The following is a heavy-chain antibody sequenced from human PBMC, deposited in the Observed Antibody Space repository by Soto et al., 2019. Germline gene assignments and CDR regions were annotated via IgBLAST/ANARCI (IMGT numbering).Heavy chain of an antibody. Sequence: GASVKVSCKASGYTFTGYYMHWVRQAPGQGLEWMGWINPNSGGTNYAQKFQGRVTMTRDTSISTAYMELSRLRSDDTAVYYCARDESDEAMVTLGESNWFDPWGQGTLVTVSS. CDR1: GYTFTGYY. J-gene: IGHJ5*02. V-gene: IGHV1-2*02. CDR2: INPNSGGT. D-gene: IGHD5-18*01. CDR3: ARDESDEAMVTLGESNWFDP.